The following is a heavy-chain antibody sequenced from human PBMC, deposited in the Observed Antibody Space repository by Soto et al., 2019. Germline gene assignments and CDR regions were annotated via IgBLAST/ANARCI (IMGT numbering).Heavy chain of an antibody. CDR2: ISYDGSNK. CDR3: AKIGVEYCYGMDV. J-gene: IGHJ6*02. V-gene: IGHV3-30*18. Sequence: RLSCAASGFTFSSYGMHWVRQAPGKGLEWVAVISYDGSNKYYADSVKGRFTISRDNSKNTLYLQMNSLRAEDTAVYYCAKIGVEYCYGMDVWGQGTTVTVSS. D-gene: IGHD3-10*01. CDR1: GFTFSSYG.